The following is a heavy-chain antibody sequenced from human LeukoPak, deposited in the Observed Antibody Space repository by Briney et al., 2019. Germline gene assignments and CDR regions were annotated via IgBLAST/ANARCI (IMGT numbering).Heavy chain of an antibody. V-gene: IGHV1-2*06. CDR3: ARGPGGITMIVGG. J-gene: IGHJ4*02. D-gene: IGHD3-22*01. CDR1: GYTFTGYY. Sequence: ASVKVSXKASGYTFTGYYMHWVRQAPGQGLEWMGRINPNSGGTNYAQKFQGRVTMTRDTSISTAYMELSRLRSDDTAVYYCARGPGGITMIVGGWGQGTLVTVSS. CDR2: INPNSGGT.